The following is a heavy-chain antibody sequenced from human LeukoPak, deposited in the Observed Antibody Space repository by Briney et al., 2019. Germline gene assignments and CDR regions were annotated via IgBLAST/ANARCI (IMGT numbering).Heavy chain of an antibody. D-gene: IGHD5-12*01. V-gene: IGHV3-7*04. CDR2: IKHDGSEI. Sequence: PGGSLRLSCAASGFTFSNYWMGWVRQAPGGGREWVANIKHDGSEIYYWSSLKGRFTISRDTAKESLCLQINSLRAEDTAVYYCARVGGHSGYDLYDYWGQGTLVTVSS. CDR3: ARVGGHSGYDLYDY. CDR1: GFTFSNYW. J-gene: IGHJ4*02.